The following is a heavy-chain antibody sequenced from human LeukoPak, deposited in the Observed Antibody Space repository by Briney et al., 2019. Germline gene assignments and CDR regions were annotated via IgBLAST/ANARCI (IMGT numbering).Heavy chain of an antibody. CDR2: IIPIFGTA. CDR3: ARGSADTYYDFWSGPMDV. V-gene: IGHV1-69*05. J-gene: IGHJ6*03. CDR1: GGTFSSYA. Sequence: SVKFSCKASGGTFSSYAISWVRQAPGQGLEWMGGIIPIFGTANYAQKFQGRVTITTDESTSTAYMELSSLRSEDTAVYYCARGSADTYYDFWSGPMDVWGKGTTVTVSS. D-gene: IGHD3-3*01.